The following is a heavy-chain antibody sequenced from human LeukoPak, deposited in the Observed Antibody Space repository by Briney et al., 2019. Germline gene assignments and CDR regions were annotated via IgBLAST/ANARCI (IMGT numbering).Heavy chain of an antibody. Sequence: ASVKVSCKASGYTFTSYYMHWVRQAPGQGLEWMGMINPSGGSTSYAQKFQGRVTMTRDTSTSTVYMELSSLRSEDTAVYYCAREGSSGNWFDPWGQGTLVTVSS. J-gene: IGHJ5*02. CDR2: INPSGGST. D-gene: IGHD3-10*01. CDR1: GYTFTSYY. V-gene: IGHV1-46*01. CDR3: AREGSSGNWFDP.